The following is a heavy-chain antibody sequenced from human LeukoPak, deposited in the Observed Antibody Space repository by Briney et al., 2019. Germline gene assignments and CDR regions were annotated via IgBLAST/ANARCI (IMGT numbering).Heavy chain of an antibody. D-gene: IGHD3-22*01. Sequence: KPSETLSLTCTVSGGSVSSSSYYWGWIRQPPGKGLEWIGSIYYSGSTYYNPSLKSRVTISVDTSKNQFSLKLSSVTAADTAVYYCRRSAERKGVRLYYDTSLWGQGTLVTVSS. J-gene: IGHJ4*02. CDR1: GGSVSSSSYY. CDR2: IYYSGST. CDR3: RRSAERKGVRLYYDTSL. V-gene: IGHV4-39*01.